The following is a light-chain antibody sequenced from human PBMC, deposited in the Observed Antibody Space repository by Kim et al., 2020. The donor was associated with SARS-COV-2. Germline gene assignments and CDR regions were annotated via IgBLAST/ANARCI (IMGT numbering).Light chain of an antibody. CDR1: SGSIASNY. J-gene: IGLJ3*02. V-gene: IGLV6-57*01. Sequence: FMLTQPHSVSESPGKTVTISCTRSSGSIASNYVQWYQQRPGSSPTTVIYEDNQRPSGVPDRFSGSIDSSSNSASLTISELKTEDEADYYCQSYDISNQVFGGGTKLTVL. CDR2: EDN. CDR3: QSYDISNQV.